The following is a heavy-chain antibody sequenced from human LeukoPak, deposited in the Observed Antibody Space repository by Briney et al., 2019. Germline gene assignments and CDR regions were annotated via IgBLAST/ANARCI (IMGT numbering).Heavy chain of an antibody. V-gene: IGHV3-30-3*01. CDR2: ISYDGSNK. CDR3: ATVLGAYYFDS. J-gene: IGHJ4*02. Sequence: GGSLRLSCVASGFTFSNYAMHWVRQAPGKGLEWVTVISYDGSNKYYADSVKGRCSISRDNSKNTLYLQMNSLRTEDTAVYYCATVLGAYYFDSWGQGTLVTVSS. D-gene: IGHD3-10*01. CDR1: GFTFSNYA.